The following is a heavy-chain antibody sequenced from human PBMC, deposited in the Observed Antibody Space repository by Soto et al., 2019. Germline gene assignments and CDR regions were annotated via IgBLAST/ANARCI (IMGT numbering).Heavy chain of an antibody. CDR3: GKDRDSNSWPSRDV. Sequence: APVKVSSKTSGYTFTRNGISWARQPPGQRLKWMGWISPKSGSIKYAQKSQGRVIMTTDTSTSTACMELRSLRSDDSAVYYCGKDRDSNSWPSRDVWGPGTTV. V-gene: IGHV1-18*01. CDR1: GYTFTRNG. CDR2: ISPKSGSI. D-gene: IGHD3-22*01. J-gene: IGHJ6*02.